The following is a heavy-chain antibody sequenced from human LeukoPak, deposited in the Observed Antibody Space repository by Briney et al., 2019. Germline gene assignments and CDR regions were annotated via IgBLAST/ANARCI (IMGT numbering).Heavy chain of an antibody. J-gene: IGHJ4*02. D-gene: IGHD1-26*01. CDR2: IIPIFGTA. Sequence: SVKVSCKASGGTFSSYAISWVRQAPGQGLEWMGGIIPIFGTANYAQKFQGRVTMTRNTSISTAYMELSSLRSEDTAVYYCARGRGSYSYFDYWGQGTLVTVSS. CDR3: ARGRGSYSYFDY. V-gene: IGHV1-69*05. CDR1: GGTFSSYA.